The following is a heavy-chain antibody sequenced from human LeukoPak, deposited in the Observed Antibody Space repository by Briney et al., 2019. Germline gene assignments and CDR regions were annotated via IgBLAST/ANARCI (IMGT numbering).Heavy chain of an antibody. CDR2: ISGSGDST. J-gene: IGHJ4*02. CDR3: AKDPDADNDFWSGYYHY. CDR1: GFTFSSYA. D-gene: IGHD3-3*01. Sequence: GGSLRLSCAASGFTFSSYAMSWVRQAPGKGLEWVSTISGSGDSTFYVDSVKGRFTISRDNSKNMLYLQMNSLRAEDTAVYYCAKDPDADNDFWSGYYHYWGQGTLVTVSS. V-gene: IGHV3-23*01.